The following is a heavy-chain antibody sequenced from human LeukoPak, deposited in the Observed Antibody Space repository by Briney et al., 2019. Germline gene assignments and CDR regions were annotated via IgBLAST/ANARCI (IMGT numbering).Heavy chain of an antibody. CDR1: GFTFSSYA. V-gene: IGHV3-30*04. D-gene: IGHD3-10*01. CDR3: ARSYYYGSGSYYTGTFDY. J-gene: IGHJ4*02. Sequence: GGSLRLSCAASGFTFSSYAMHWVRQAPGKGLEWVAVISYDGSNKYYADSVTGRFTISRDNSKNTLYLQMNSLRAEDTAVYYCARSYYYGSGSYYTGTFDYWGQGTLVTVSS. CDR2: ISYDGSNK.